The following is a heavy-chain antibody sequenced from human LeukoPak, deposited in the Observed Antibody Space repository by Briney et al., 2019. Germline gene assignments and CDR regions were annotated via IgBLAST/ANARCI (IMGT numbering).Heavy chain of an antibody. CDR1: GFTFSRYA. V-gene: IGHV3-30-3*01. CDR2: ISYDGSNK. J-gene: IGHJ3*02. CDR3: ARDRIAARPTGIAISDAEDAFDI. D-gene: IGHD6-6*01. Sequence: GGSLRLSCAASGFTFSRYAMHWVRQAPGKGLEWVAVISYDGSNKYYADSVKGRFTISRDNSKNTLYLQMNSLRAEDTAVYYCARDRIAARPTGIAISDAEDAFDIWGQGTMVTVSS.